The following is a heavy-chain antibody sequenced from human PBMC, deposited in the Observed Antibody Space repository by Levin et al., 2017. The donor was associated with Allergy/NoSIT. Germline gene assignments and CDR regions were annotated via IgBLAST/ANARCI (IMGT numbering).Heavy chain of an antibody. CDR1: GFTFSSSA. J-gene: IGHJ4*02. D-gene: IGHD2-2*01. V-gene: IGHV3-23*01. CDR3: AKRRVVVVVPAALKEGFDY. Sequence: LSLTCAASGFTFSSSAMSWVRPAPGKGLEWVSAISGSGGSTYYADSVKGRFTISRDNSKNTLYLQMNSLRAEDTAVYYCAKRRVVVVVPAALKEGFDYWGQGTLVTVSS. CDR2: ISGSGGST.